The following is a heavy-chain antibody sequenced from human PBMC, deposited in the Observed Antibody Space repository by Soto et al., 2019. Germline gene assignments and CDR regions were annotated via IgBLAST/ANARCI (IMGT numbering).Heavy chain of an antibody. V-gene: IGHV1-69*13. D-gene: IGHD2-21*02. CDR3: ARMTSSGYYYGMDV. CDR2: IIPIFGTA. Sequence: GASVKVSCKAYGGTFSSYAISWVRQAPGQGLEWMGGIIPIFGTANYAQKFQGRVTITADESTSTAYMELSSLRSEDTAVYYCARMTSSGYYYGMDVWGQGTTVTVSS. CDR1: GGTFSSYA. J-gene: IGHJ6*02.